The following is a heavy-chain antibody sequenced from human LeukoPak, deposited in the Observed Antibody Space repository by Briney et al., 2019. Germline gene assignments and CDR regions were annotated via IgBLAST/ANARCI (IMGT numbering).Heavy chain of an antibody. J-gene: IGHJ3*02. CDR2: IRFDESSK. V-gene: IGHV3-30*02. D-gene: IGHD6-13*01. Sequence: PGGSLRLSCAASGFTFSSYGMHWVRQAPGKGLEWVAFIRFDESSKFYADSVKGRFTISRDNSKNTLYLQMNSLRPEDTAVYYCAKDGGSWYSEAFDIWGQGTMVTVSS. CDR3: AKDGGSWYSEAFDI. CDR1: GFTFSSYG.